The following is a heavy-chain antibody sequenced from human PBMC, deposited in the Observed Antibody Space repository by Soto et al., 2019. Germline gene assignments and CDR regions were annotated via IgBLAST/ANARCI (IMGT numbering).Heavy chain of an antibody. Sequence: QVQLVQSGAEVKKPGSSVKVSYKASGGTFSSYAISWVRQAPGQELEWMGEIIPIFGTANYAQKFQGRVTITADESTSTAYMELSSLRSEDTAVYYCARDRGPSSGYYPYWFDPWGQGTLVTVSS. V-gene: IGHV1-69*12. CDR1: GGTFSSYA. CDR2: IIPIFGTA. J-gene: IGHJ5*02. CDR3: ARDRGPSSGYYPYWFDP. D-gene: IGHD3-22*01.